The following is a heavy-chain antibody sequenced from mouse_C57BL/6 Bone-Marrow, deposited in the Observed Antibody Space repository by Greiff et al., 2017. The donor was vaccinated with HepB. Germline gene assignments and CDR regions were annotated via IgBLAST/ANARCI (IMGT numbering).Heavy chain of an antibody. CDR3: TRQKFILDMDY. D-gene: IGHD1-1*01. CDR1: GYTFTDYE. J-gene: IGHJ4*01. V-gene: IGHV1-15*01. Sequence: QVQLQQSGAELVRPGASVTLSCKASGYTFTDYEMHWVKQTPVHGLEWIGAIDPETGGTAYNQKFKGKAILTADKSSSTAYMELRSLTSEDSAVYYCTRQKFILDMDYWGQGTSVTVSS. CDR2: IDPETGGT.